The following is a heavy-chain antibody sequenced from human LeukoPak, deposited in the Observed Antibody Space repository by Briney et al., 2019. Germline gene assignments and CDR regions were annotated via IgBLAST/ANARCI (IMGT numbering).Heavy chain of an antibody. CDR2: VNLQGST. CDR3: ARGRFLDAFDI. Sequence: PSGTLSLTCDVSGGSITQTNYWTWVRQPPGKGLEWIGEVNLQGSTNYNPSLMRRVAISVDTSANHVSLQLTSVTAADTAVYYCARGRFLDAFDIWGQGTMVTVSS. D-gene: IGHD3-3*01. V-gene: IGHV4-4*02. CDR1: GGSITQTNY. J-gene: IGHJ3*02.